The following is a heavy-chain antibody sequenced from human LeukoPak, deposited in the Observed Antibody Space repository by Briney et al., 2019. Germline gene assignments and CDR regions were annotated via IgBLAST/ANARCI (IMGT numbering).Heavy chain of an antibody. V-gene: IGHV6-1*01. Sequence: SQTLSLTCAISGDSVSRNIVAWNWFRQSPSRGLEWLGRTYYRSKWYNDYALAGKSRITINPDTSKNQFSLQLNSVTPEDTAVCYCAREPGLERGVEIRMDWFDPWGQGTLVTVSS. CDR3: AREPGLERGVEIRMDWFDP. CDR2: TYYRSKWYN. D-gene: IGHD1-7*01. CDR1: GDSVSRNIVA. J-gene: IGHJ5*02.